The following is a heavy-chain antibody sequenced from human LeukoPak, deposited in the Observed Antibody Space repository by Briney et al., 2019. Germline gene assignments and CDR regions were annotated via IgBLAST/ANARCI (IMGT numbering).Heavy chain of an antibody. V-gene: IGHV4-34*01. J-gene: IGHJ4*02. CDR1: GGSFSGYY. CDR2: INHSGST. CDR3: ARGLGNEFNFDY. D-gene: IGHD1-1*01. Sequence: PSETLSLTCAVYGGSFSGYYWSWIRQPPGKGLEWIGEINHSGSTYYNPSLKSRVTISVDRSKNQFSLKLSSVTAADTAVYYCARGLGNEFNFDYWGQGTLVTVSS.